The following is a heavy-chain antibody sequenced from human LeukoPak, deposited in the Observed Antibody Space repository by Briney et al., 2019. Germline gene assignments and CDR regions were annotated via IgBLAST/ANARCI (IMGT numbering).Heavy chain of an antibody. J-gene: IGHJ5*02. CDR1: GFTFSSYW. CDR2: INSDGSST. D-gene: IGHD3-9*01. Sequence: PGGSLRLSCAASGFTFSSYWMHWVRQAPGKGLVWVSRINSDGSSTSYADSVKGRFTISRDNAKNTLYLQMNSLRAEDTAVYYCARGSRWLKWFDPWGQGTLVTVSS. CDR3: ARGSRWLKWFDP. V-gene: IGHV3-74*01.